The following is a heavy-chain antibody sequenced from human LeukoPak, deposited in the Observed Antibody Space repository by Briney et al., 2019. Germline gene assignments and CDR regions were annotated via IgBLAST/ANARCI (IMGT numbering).Heavy chain of an antibody. CDR3: ARSWDTAMVSYFDY. J-gene: IGHJ4*02. CDR2: IIPIFGTA. Sequence: SVKVSFKASGCSFSIYGYSLVRLAPGPGLEWMGGIIPIFGTANYAQKFQGRVTITADESTSTAYMELSSLRSEDTAVYYCARSWDTAMVSYFDYWGQGTLVTVSS. CDR1: GCSFSIYG. D-gene: IGHD5-18*01. V-gene: IGHV1-69*13.